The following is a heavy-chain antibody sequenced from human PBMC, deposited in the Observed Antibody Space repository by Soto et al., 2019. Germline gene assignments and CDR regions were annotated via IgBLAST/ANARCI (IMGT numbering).Heavy chain of an antibody. CDR1: GFTFSSYG. CDR3: ARDSSSWCFDY. CDR2: IWYDGSNI. Sequence: QVQLVESGGGVVQPGRSLRLSCAASGFTFSSYGMHWVRQAPGKGLEWVAVIWYDGSNIYYADSVKGRFTISRDNSKNTLYLQMNSLRAEDTAVYYCARDSSSWCFDYWGQGTLVTVS. V-gene: IGHV3-33*01. D-gene: IGHD6-13*01. J-gene: IGHJ4*02.